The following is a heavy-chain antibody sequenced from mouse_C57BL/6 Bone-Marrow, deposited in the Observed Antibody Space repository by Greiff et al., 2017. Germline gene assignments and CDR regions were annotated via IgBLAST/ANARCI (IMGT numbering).Heavy chain of an antibody. V-gene: IGHV12-3*01. J-gene: IGHJ2*01. D-gene: IGHD1-1*01. CDR2: ITHSGET. CDR3: AGEITTVVAYYFDY. CDR1: GFPITSGYY. Sequence: VQLQQSGPGLVKPSQSLFLTCSITGFPITSGYYWIWIRQSPGKPLEWMGYITHSGETFYNPSLQSPISITRETSKNQFFLQLNSVTTEDTAMDYCAGEITTVVAYYFDYWGQGTTLTVSS.